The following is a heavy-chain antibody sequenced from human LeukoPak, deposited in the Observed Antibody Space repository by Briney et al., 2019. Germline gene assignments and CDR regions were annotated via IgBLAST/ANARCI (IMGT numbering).Heavy chain of an antibody. D-gene: IGHD2-21*01. CDR1: GGSISSYY. CDR3: ARLSLFLDY. Sequence: SETLSLTCTVSGGSISSYYWSWIRQPPGKGLEWIGYIYTSGSTNYNPSLKSRVTISVGTSKNQFSLKLSSVTAADTAVYYCARLSLFLDYWGQGTLVTVSS. CDR2: IYTSGST. J-gene: IGHJ4*02. V-gene: IGHV4-4*09.